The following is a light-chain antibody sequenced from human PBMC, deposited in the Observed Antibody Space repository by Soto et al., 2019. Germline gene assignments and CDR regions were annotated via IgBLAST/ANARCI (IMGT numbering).Light chain of an antibody. CDR1: QSVGSG. V-gene: IGKV3-15*01. CDR2: GAS. J-gene: IGKJ2*01. CDR3: QQYNNWPPYT. Sequence: EIVMTQSPATLSVSPGERATLSCRASQSVGSGLSWYQQKPDQAPRLLIYGASTRATGIPARFSGSGSGTEFTLTISSLQSEDYAVYYCQQYNNWPPYTVGQGTKVDIK.